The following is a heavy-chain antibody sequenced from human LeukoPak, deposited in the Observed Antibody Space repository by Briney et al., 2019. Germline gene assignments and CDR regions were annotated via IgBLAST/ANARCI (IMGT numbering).Heavy chain of an antibody. CDR2: ISYDGSNK. CDR1: GFTFSSYG. J-gene: IGHJ4*02. Sequence: PGGSLRLSCAASGFTFSSYGMHWVRQAPGKGLEWVAVISYDGSNKYYADSVKGRFTISRDNSKNTLYLQMNSLRAEDTAVYYCAKDPTRNFWSPGGPFDYWGQGTLVTVSS. CDR3: AKDPTRNFWSPGGPFDY. V-gene: IGHV3-30*18. D-gene: IGHD3-3*01.